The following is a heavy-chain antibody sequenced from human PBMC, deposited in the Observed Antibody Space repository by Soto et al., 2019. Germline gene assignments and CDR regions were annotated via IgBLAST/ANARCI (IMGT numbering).Heavy chain of an antibody. CDR1: GFTFSDYY. CDR3: ARDLGCSSTSCYAGNWFDP. CDR2: ISSSGSTI. V-gene: IGHV3-11*01. Sequence: PGGSLRLSCAASGFTFSDYYMSWIRQAPGKGLEWVSYISSSGSTIYYADSVKGRFTISRDNAKNSLYLQMNSLRAEDTAVYYCARDLGCSSTSCYAGNWFDPWGQGTLVTVSS. D-gene: IGHD2-2*01. J-gene: IGHJ5*02.